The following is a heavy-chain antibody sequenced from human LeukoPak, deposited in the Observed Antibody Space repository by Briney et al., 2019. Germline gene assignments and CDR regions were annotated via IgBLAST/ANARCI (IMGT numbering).Heavy chain of an antibody. CDR3: GKVGGWTQGADHIDY. D-gene: IGHD1-26*01. V-gene: IGHV3-74*01. J-gene: IGHJ4*02. CDR2: ITNDGSST. CDR1: GLTFSSHW. Sequence: GGSLRLSCAASGLTFSSHWMHWVRQAPGKGLVWVSRITNDGSSTTYADSVKGRFTISRDNAKNMLYLQVNSLRAEDTAVYYCGKVGGWTQGADHIDYWGRGTLVTVSS.